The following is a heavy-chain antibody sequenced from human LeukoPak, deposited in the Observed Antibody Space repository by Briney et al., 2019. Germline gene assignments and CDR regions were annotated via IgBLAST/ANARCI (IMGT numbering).Heavy chain of an antibody. J-gene: IGHJ4*02. CDR2: ISSSGSTI. CDR1: GFTFSDYY. Sequence: NPGGSLSLSGAASGFTFSDYYMSWIRQAPGKGLEGVSYISSSGSTIYYADSAKGRFTISRDNAKNSLYLQMNSLRAEDTAVYYCARGYDFWSSYYFDYWGQGTLVTVSS. D-gene: IGHD3-3*01. CDR3: ARGYDFWSSYYFDY. V-gene: IGHV3-11*01.